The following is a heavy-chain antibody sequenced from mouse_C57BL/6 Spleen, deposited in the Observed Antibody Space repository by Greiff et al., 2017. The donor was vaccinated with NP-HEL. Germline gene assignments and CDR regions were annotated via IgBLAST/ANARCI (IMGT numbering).Heavy chain of an antibody. J-gene: IGHJ2*01. D-gene: IGHD4-1*01. CDR3: ARYTWGFDY. CDR2: IRNKANGYTT. Sequence: EVKLVESGGGLVQPGGSLSLSCAASGFTFTDYYMSWVRQPPGKALEWLGFIRNKANGYTTEYSASVKGRFTISSDNSQSILYLQMNALRAEDSATYYCARYTWGFDYWGQGTTLTVSS. CDR1: GFTFTDYY. V-gene: IGHV7-3*01.